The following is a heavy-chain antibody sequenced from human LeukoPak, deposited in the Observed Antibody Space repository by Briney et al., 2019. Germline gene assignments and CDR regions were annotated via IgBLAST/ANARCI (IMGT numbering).Heavy chain of an antibody. D-gene: IGHD2-2*01. CDR2: INPNSGGT. CDR3: ARDRCSSIGCYFDY. CDR1: GYTFTGYY. Sequence: ASVKVSCKASGYTFTGYYMHWVRQAPGQGLEWMGWINPNSGGTNYAQKFQGRVTMTRDTSISTAYMELRSLRSDDTAVYYCARDRCSSIGCYFDYWGQGTLVTVSS. V-gene: IGHV1-2*02. J-gene: IGHJ4*02.